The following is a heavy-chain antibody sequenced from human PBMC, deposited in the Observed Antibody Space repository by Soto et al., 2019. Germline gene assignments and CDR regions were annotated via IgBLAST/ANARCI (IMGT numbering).Heavy chain of an antibody. CDR1: GGTFSSYT. CDR3: ARDYSVGLPAAMGSYYYGMDV. CDR2: IIPILGIA. Sequence: SVKVSCKASGGTFSSYTISWVRQAPGQGLEWMGRIIPILGIANYAQKFQGRVTITADKSTSTAYMELSSLRSEDTAVYYFARDYSVGLPAAMGSYYYGMDVWGQGTTVTVSS. V-gene: IGHV1-69*04. J-gene: IGHJ6*02. D-gene: IGHD2-2*01.